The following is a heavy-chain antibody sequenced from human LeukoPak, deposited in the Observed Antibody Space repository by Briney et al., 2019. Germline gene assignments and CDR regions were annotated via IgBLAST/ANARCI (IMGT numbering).Heavy chain of an antibody. V-gene: IGHV3-21*04. J-gene: IGHJ4*02. CDR3: ARGMPTRTFDL. Sequence: GGSLRLSCVASGFTLSIYQVNWVRQAPGKGPEWLSYISTRSDDIYYAESVKGRFAISRDNAKNSLFLQMDNLRDEDTGISFCARGMPTRTFDLWGQGTLVTVSS. CDR2: ISTRSDDI. D-gene: IGHD1-14*01. CDR1: GFTLSIYQ.